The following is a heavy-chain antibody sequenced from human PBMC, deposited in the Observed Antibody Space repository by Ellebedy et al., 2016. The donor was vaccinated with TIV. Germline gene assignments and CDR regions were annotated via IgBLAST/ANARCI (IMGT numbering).Heavy chain of an antibody. CDR3: ARVGTTAYFSYLAY. CDR2: ISDHGCTT. D-gene: IGHD1/OR15-1a*01. Sequence: GESLKISCAASGFTFTTYAMYWVRQAPGTGLEWVATISDHGCTTYYPDSVEGRFTISRDNSKNTLYLQMNSLRVEDTALYYCARVGTTAYFSYLAYWGRGTRVTVSS. J-gene: IGHJ4*02. CDR1: GFTFTTYA. V-gene: IGHV3-23*01.